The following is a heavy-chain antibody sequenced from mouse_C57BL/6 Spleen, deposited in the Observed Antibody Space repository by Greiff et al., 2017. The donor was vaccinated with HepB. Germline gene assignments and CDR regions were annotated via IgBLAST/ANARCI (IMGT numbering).Heavy chain of an antibody. D-gene: IGHD1-1*01. CDR3: ARGRRNYAMDY. V-gene: IGHV1-63*01. CDR2: IYPGGGYT. CDR1: GYTFTNYW. J-gene: IGHJ4*01. Sequence: QVQLKQSGAELVRPGPSVKMSCKASGYTFTNYWIGWAKQRPGHGLEWIGDIYPGGGYTNYNEKFKGKATLTADKSSSTAYMQFSSLTSEDSAIYYCARGRRNYAMDYWGQGTSVTVSS.